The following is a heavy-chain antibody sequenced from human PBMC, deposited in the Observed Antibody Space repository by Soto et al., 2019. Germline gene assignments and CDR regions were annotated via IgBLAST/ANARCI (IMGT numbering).Heavy chain of an antibody. Sequence: ASVKVSCKASGYTFTGYYMHWVRQAPGQGLEWMGWINPNSGGTNYAQKFQGWVTMTRDTSISTAYMELSRLRSDDTAVYYCARSADSSGYPAAFDIWGQGTMVTVSS. CDR1: GYTFTGYY. J-gene: IGHJ3*02. V-gene: IGHV1-2*04. D-gene: IGHD3-22*01. CDR3: ARSADSSGYPAAFDI. CDR2: INPNSGGT.